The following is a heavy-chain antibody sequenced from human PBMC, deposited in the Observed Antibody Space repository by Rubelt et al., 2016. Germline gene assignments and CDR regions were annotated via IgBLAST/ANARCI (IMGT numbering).Heavy chain of an antibody. Sequence: QVQLQQWGAGLLKPSETLSLTCAVYGGSFSGYYWSWIRQPPGKGLEWIGEINHSGSTNYNPSLKSRVTISVDTSKNQFSLKLSSVTAADTAVYYCARGRGARSYGKYYFDYWGQGTLVTVSS. V-gene: IGHV4-34*01. CDR1: GGSFSGYY. J-gene: IGHJ4*02. CDR3: ARGRGARSYGKYYFDY. D-gene: IGHD5-18*01. CDR2: INHSGST.